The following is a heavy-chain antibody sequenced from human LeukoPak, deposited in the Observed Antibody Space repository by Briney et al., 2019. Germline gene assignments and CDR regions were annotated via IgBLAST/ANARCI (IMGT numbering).Heavy chain of an antibody. J-gene: IGHJ5*02. V-gene: IGHV1-2*06. CDR2: INPNSGGT. D-gene: IGHD1-1*01. CDR1: GYTFTGYY. CDR3: ASARGGQLERRREWFDP. Sequence: ASVKVSCKASGYTFTGYYMHWVRQAPGQGLEWMGRINPNSGGTNYAQKFQGRVTMTRDTSISTAYVELSRLRSDDTAVYYCASARGGQLERRREWFDPWGQGTLVTVSS.